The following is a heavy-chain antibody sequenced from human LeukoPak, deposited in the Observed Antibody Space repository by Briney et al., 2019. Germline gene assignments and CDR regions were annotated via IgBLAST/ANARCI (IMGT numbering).Heavy chain of an antibody. D-gene: IGHD3-22*01. CDR2: IWYDGSNK. Sequence: GGSLRLSCAASGFTFSSYGMHWVRQAPGKGLEWVAVIWYDGSNKYYADSVKGRFTISRDNSKNTLYLQMNSLRAEDTAVYYCAKDAITPGYYYGSSGYFDYWGQGTLVTVSS. V-gene: IGHV3-33*06. CDR1: GFTFSSYG. J-gene: IGHJ4*02. CDR3: AKDAITPGYYYGSSGYFDY.